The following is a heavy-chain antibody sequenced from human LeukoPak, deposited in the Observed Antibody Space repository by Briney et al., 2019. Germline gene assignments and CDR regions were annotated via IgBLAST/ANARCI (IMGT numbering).Heavy chain of an antibody. CDR3: ARDTHLAD. CDR2: IYHGGTT. J-gene: IGHJ4*02. Sequence: SETLSLTCAVSGYSISSAYYWGWSRQPPGEGLEWSGNIYHGGTTYYNPSLKSRVTISVDTSKNQSSLKLSSVTAADTAVYYCARDTHLADWGQGTLVTVSS. V-gene: IGHV4-38-2*02. CDR1: GYSISSAYY.